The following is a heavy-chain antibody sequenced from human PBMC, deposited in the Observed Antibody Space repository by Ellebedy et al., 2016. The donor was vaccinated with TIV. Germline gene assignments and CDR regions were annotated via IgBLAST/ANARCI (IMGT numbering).Heavy chain of an antibody. D-gene: IGHD3-10*01. CDR2: INPSGTA. CDR3: ARARGQYLYGSGSYFTH. Sequence: MPSETLSLTCAVTGGSFNGYFWSWIRQSPGKGLEWLGEINPSGTANYNPSLKSRVTMSVDTPEKQFSLRLTSVTAADAAVYYCARARGQYLYGSGSYFTHWGQGEVVTVSS. J-gene: IGHJ4*02. CDR1: GGSFNGYF. V-gene: IGHV4-34*01.